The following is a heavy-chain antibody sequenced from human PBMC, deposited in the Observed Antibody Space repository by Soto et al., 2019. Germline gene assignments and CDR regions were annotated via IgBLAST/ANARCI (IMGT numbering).Heavy chain of an antibody. J-gene: IGHJ3*02. V-gene: IGHV4-31*03. CDR1: GGSISSGGYY. CDR3: ARRQIVVVVAATGDFDI. CDR2: IYYSVST. D-gene: IGHD2-15*01. Sequence: QVQLQESGPGLVKPSQTLSLTCTVSGGSISSGGYYWSWIRQHPGKGLEWIGYIYYSVSTYYNPSLKSRVTISVDTSKNQFSLKLSSVTAADTAVYYCARRQIVVVVAATGDFDIWGQGTMVTVSS.